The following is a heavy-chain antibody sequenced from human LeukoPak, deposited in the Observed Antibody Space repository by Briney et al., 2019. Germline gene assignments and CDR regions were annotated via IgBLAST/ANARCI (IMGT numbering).Heavy chain of an antibody. V-gene: IGHV4-59*08. J-gene: IGHJ3*02. CDR1: DGSISSHY. CDR3: ARPHSSGWYGVYDT. Sequence: SETLSLTCKVPDGSISSHYWSWSRQPPGKGLEWIGHFAYSGTTSYNASLKSRVTISVDTSKTQFSLKLTSVTAADTAVYYCARPHSSGWYGVYDTWGQGTMVTVSS. D-gene: IGHD6-19*01. CDR2: FAYSGTT.